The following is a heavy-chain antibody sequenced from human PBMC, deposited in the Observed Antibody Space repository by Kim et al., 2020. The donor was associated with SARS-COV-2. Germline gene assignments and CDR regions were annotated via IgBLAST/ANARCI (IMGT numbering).Heavy chain of an antibody. Sequence: GGSLRLSCAASGFTFSYYAMHWVRQAPGKGLEWVAVISYDGSNKYYADSVKGRFTISRDNSKNTLYLQMNSLRAEDTAVYYCAKYLDPWFGDYYYYGMDVWGQGTTVTVSS. V-gene: IGHV3-30*18. CDR3: AKYLDPWFGDYYYYGMDV. CDR2: ISYDGSNK. CDR1: GFTFSYYA. D-gene: IGHD3-10*01. J-gene: IGHJ6*02.